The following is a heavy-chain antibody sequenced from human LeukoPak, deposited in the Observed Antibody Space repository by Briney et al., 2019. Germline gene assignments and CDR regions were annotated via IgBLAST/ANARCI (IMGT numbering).Heavy chain of an antibody. CDR3: ARDARGNWNYAINLDY. CDR2: IIPIFGTA. CDR1: GYTFTTYG. D-gene: IGHD1-7*01. J-gene: IGHJ4*02. Sequence: GASVKVSCKASGYTFTTYGLSWVRQAPGHGLEWMGGIIPIFGTANYAQKFQGRVTITTDESTSTAYMELSSLRSEDTAVYYCARDARGNWNYAINLDYWGQGTLVTVSS. V-gene: IGHV1-69*05.